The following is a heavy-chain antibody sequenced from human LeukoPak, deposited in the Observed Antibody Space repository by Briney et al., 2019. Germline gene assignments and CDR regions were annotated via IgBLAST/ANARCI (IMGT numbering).Heavy chain of an antibody. J-gene: IGHJ5*02. CDR2: ISYDGNTI. V-gene: IGHV3-30-3*01. CDR3: VRSGGLPKFDL. CDR1: GFAFNTYA. Sequence: GGSLRLSCAASGFAFNTYAVHWFSRAPGKGLEWVAVISYDGNTIHYTDSVKGRFTISRDNSKNTLYLQMDSLRAEDTAVYYCVRSGGLPKFDLWGQGTLVTVSS.